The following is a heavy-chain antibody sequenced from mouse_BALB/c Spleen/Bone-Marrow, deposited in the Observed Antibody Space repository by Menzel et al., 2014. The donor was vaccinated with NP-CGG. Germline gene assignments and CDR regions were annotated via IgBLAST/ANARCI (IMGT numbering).Heavy chain of an antibody. CDR2: INPGTGGT. CDR1: GYAFTYYL. J-gene: IGHJ3*01. Sequence: QAQLQQSGAEQVRPGTSVKVSCKASGYAFTYYLIDWIKQRPGQRPGQGLEWIRVINPGTGGTNYNEKFEGRATLTADNSSSTAYMQLSSLTSDDSAVYFCARRPWFAYWGQGTLVTVSA. CDR3: ARRPWFAY. V-gene: IGHV1-54*01.